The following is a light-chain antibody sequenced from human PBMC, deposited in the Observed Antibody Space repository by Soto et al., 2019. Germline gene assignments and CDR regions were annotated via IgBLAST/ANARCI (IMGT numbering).Light chain of an antibody. CDR3: QQYGSSPRT. CDR2: GAS. J-gene: IGKJ1*01. CDR1: QTVTSSY. V-gene: IGKV3-20*01. Sequence: ETVLTQSPRSLSVSPGEGATLPCRASQTVTSSYLAWYQQKPGQAPRLLIYGASSRATGIPDRFSGSGSGTDFTLTISRLEPEDFAVYYCQQYGSSPRTFGQGTKVDIK.